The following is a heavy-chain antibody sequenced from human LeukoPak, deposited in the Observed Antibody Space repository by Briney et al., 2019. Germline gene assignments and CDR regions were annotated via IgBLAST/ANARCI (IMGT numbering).Heavy chain of an antibody. CDR2: IWYDGSKK. Sequence: PGRSLRLSCAASGFTFSSYGIHWVRQAPGKGLEWVAVIWYDGSKKYYADSVKGRFTISRDNSKNTLYLQMNSLRAEDTAVYYCARDRGYNYGLLEIDYWGQGTLVTVSS. CDR1: GFTFSSYG. CDR3: ARDRGYNYGLLEIDY. J-gene: IGHJ4*02. V-gene: IGHV3-33*01. D-gene: IGHD5-18*01.